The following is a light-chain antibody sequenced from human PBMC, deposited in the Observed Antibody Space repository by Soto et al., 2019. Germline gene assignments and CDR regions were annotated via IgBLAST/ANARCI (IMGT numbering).Light chain of an antibody. J-gene: IGKJ4*01. V-gene: IGKV3-20*01. CDR1: QSVSSSY. Sequence: SVRTQSQGPQCVARGESVALACSRSQSVSSSYLAWYQQKPGQAPRLLIYGASSRATGIPDRFSGSGSGTDFTLTISRLEPEDFAMYYCQQYGSSPLTFGGGTKVDIK. CDR3: QQYGSSPLT. CDR2: GAS.